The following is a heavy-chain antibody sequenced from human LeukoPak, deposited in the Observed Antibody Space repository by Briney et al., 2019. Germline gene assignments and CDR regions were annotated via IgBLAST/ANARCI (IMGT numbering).Heavy chain of an antibody. CDR1: GYTFTGYY. V-gene: IGHV1-18*04. J-gene: IGHJ4*02. D-gene: IGHD3-22*01. Sequence: PGASVKVSCKASGYTFTGYYMHWVRQAPGQGLEWMGWISAYNGNTNYAQKLQGRVTMTTDTSTSTAYMELRSLRSDDTAVYYCARGITMIEMAPGYWGQGTLVTVSS. CDR2: ISAYNGNT. CDR3: ARGITMIEMAPGY.